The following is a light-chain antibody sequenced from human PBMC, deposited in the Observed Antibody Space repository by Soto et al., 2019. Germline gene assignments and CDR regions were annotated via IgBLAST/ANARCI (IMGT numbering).Light chain of an antibody. CDR2: GAS. CDR3: QQYDSSWT. J-gene: IGKJ1*01. CDR1: QSVGIN. V-gene: IGKV3-20*01. Sequence: EIVMAQSPDTLSVSPGERATLSCRASQSVGINLAWYQQKPGQAPRILIYGASSRATGIPDRFSGSGSGTDFTLTISRLEPEDFAVYYCQQYDSSWTFGQGTKVDIK.